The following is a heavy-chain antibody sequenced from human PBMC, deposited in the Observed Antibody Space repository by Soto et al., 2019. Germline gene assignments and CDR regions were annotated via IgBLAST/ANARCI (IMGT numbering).Heavy chain of an antibody. CDR3: AKGSGWIRDDYFAY. D-gene: IGHD6-19*01. J-gene: IGHJ4*02. CDR2: ISGSGGST. CDR1: GFTFDSYA. V-gene: IGHV3-23*01. Sequence: GGSLRLSCAASGFTFDSYAMSWVRQAPGKGLEWVSAISGSGGSTHYADSVKGRFAISRDNSKHTLYLQMNSLSAEDTAIYYCAKGSGWIRDDYFAYWGQGTLVTVSS.